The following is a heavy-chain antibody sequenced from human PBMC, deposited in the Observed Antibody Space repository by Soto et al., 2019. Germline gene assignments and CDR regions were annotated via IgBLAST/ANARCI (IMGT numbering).Heavy chain of an antibody. V-gene: IGHV4-59*01. CDR1: GGSISSYY. CDR3: ARDPYYYDSSGYGMDV. J-gene: IGHJ6*02. Sequence: QVQLQESGPGLVKPSETLSLTCTVSGGSISSYYWSWIRQPPGKGLEWIGYIYYSGSTNYNPSLKSRVTISVDTSKNQFSLKLSSVTAADTAVYYCARDPYYYDSSGYGMDVWGQGTTVTVSS. CDR2: IYYSGST. D-gene: IGHD3-22*01.